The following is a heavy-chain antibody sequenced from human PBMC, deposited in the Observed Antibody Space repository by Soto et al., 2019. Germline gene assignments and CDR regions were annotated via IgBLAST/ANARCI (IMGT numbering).Heavy chain of an antibody. CDR2: LGGGGDDT. CDR3: AKGGGNNYWDWFDP. D-gene: IGHD1-1*01. Sequence: PGGSLRLSCAASGFTFGNYAMSWVRQAPGKGLEWVASLGGGGDDTYYAASVRGRFTVARDNSNNKLFLQMNSLTAEDTAVYYCAKGGGNNYWDWFDPWGRGTRVTVSS. J-gene: IGHJ5*02. CDR1: GFTFGNYA. V-gene: IGHV3-23*01.